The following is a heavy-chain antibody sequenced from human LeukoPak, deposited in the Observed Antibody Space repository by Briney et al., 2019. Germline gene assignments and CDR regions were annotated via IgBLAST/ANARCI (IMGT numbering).Heavy chain of an antibody. Sequence: PGRSLRLSCAASGFTFSSYGMHWVRQAPGKGLEWVAVISYDGSNKYYADSVKGRFTISRDNSKTTLYLQMTSLRAEDTPVYSCAQDCTTFGVAGGGGFDPWGQGTLVTVYS. CDR1: GFTFSSYG. J-gene: IGHJ5*02. CDR3: AQDCTTFGVAGGGGFDP. CDR2: ISYDGSNK. D-gene: IGHD3-3*01. V-gene: IGHV3-30*18.